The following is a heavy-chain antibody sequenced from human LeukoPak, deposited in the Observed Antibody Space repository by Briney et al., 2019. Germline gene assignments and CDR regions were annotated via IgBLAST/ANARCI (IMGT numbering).Heavy chain of an antibody. CDR1: GFAFSSYS. D-gene: IGHD5-24*01. CDR3: ARGRRDGYNFGY. CDR2: ISSSSSYI. Sequence: GGSLRLSCAASGFAFSSYSMNWVRQAPGKGLEWVSSISSSSSYIYYADSVKGRFTISRDNAKNSLYLQMNSLRAEDTAVYYCARGRRDGYNFGYWGQGTLVTVSS. J-gene: IGHJ4*02. V-gene: IGHV3-21*01.